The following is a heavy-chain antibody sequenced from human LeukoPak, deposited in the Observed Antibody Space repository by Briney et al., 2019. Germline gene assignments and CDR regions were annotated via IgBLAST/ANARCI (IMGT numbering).Heavy chain of an antibody. CDR2: ISSSGSTI. D-gene: IGHD6-13*01. CDR1: GFTFSDYY. V-gene: IGHV3-11*01. CDR3: ARDSSSWNNWFDP. J-gene: IGHJ5*02. Sequence: PGGSLRLSCAASGFTFSDYYMSWIRQAPGKGLEWVSYISSSGSTIYYADSVKGRFTISRDNAKNSLYLQMNSLRAEDTAAYYCARDSSSWNNWFDPWGQGTLVTVSS.